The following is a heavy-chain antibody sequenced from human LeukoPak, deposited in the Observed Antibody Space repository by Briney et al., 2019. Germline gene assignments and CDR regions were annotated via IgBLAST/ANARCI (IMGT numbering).Heavy chain of an antibody. Sequence: PGGSLRLSCAASGFTFDDYAMHWVRQAPGKGLEWVSLISGDGGSTYYADSVKGRFTISRDNSKSSLYLQMNSLRTEDTALYYCAKVGGNYHDNSGYGTWGQGTLVTVSS. CDR2: ISGDGGST. V-gene: IGHV3-43*02. CDR1: GFTFDDYA. CDR3: AKVGGNYHDNSGYGT. J-gene: IGHJ5*02. D-gene: IGHD3-22*01.